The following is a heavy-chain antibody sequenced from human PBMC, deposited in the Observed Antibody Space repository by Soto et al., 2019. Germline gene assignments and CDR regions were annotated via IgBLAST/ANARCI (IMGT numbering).Heavy chain of an antibody. Sequence: ASVKVSCKASGYTFTSYGISWVRQAPGQGLEWMGWISAYNGNTNYAQKLQGRVTMTTDTSTSTAYMELGSLRSDDTAVYYCARVPELTIRSTDDAFDIWGQGTIVTVSS. J-gene: IGHJ3*02. CDR1: GYTFTSYG. D-gene: IGHD2-21*01. CDR2: ISAYNGNT. V-gene: IGHV1-18*01. CDR3: ARVPELTIRSTDDAFDI.